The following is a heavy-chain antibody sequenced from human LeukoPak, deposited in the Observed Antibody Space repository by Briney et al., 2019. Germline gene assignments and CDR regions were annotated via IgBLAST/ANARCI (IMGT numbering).Heavy chain of an antibody. J-gene: IGHJ5*02. V-gene: IGHV3-23*01. CDR1: GFTFSSYG. CDR3: AKAHYYGSGSYGFDP. D-gene: IGHD3-10*01. Sequence: GGSLRLSCAASGFTFSSYGMSWVRQAPGKGLEWVSAISGSGGSTYYADSVKGRFTISRDNSKNTLYLQMNSLRAEDTAVYYCAKAHYYGSGSYGFDPWGQGTLVTVSS. CDR2: ISGSGGST.